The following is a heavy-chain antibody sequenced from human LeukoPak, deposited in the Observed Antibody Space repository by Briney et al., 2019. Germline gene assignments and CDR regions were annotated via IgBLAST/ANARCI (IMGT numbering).Heavy chain of an antibody. J-gene: IGHJ4*02. D-gene: IGHD3-22*01. CDR1: GYSFTTYW. CDR2: IYPGDSDT. Sequence: GESLKISCKGSGYSFTTYWIGWVRQMPGKGLEWMGIIYPGDSDTRYSPSFQGQVTISADKSINTAYLQWSSLKASDTAMYYCARTDYDSSVYFDYWGQGTLVTVSS. CDR3: ARTDYDSSVYFDY. V-gene: IGHV5-51*01.